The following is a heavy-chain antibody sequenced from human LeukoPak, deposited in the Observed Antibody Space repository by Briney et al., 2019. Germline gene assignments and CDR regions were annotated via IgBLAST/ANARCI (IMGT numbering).Heavy chain of an antibody. V-gene: IGHV3-48*01. D-gene: IGHD5-18*01. Sequence: PGGSLRLSCAASGFTFSSYSMNWVRQAPGKGLEWVSYISSSGSTIYYADSVKGRFTISRDNAKNSLYLQMNSLRAEDTAVYYCARDAIQVWLYVGTYDIWGQGTMVTVSS. CDR2: ISSSGSTI. CDR1: GFTFSSYS. J-gene: IGHJ3*02. CDR3: ARDAIQVWLYVGTYDI.